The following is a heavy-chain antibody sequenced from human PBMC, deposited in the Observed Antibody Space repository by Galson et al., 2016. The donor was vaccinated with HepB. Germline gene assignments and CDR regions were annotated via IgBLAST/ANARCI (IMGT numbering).Heavy chain of an antibody. V-gene: IGHV1-18*01. Sequence: SVKVSCKASGYTFRHYGFIWVRQAPGQGLEWMGWISAYNGNTNYAQKFQGRLTMTTNTFTSTAYMELRSLRSDDTAVYYCARYNWNPYHWFDPWGQGTLVTGSS. D-gene: IGHD1-20*01. CDR2: ISAYNGNT. CDR1: GYTFRHYG. J-gene: IGHJ5*02. CDR3: ARYNWNPYHWFDP.